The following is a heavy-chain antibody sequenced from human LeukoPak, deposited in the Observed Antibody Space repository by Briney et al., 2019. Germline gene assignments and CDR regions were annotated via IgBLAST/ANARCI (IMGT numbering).Heavy chain of an antibody. CDR2: INPNSGGT. V-gene: IGHV1-2*02. J-gene: IGHJ4*02. D-gene: IGHD3-22*01. CDR1: GYTFTGYY. Sequence: ASVKVSCKASGYTFTGYYMHWVRQAPGQGLEWMGWINPNSGGTNYAQKSQGRVTMTRDTSISTAYMELSRLRSDDTAVYYCARDTYYYDSSGYRPFDYWGQGTLVTVSS. CDR3: ARDTYYYDSSGYRPFDY.